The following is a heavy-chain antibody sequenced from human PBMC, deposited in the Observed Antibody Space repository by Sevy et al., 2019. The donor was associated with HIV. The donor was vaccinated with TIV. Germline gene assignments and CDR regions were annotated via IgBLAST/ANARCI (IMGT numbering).Heavy chain of an antibody. Sequence: GGSLRLSCVASGIAFRNAWMNWVRQAPGKGLEWVGRIKTKRDGGTTDYPEPVKGRFTISRDDAKNTLYLQMNSLKTDETAVYYCATEGLYCSDGSCYSEGFDFWGQGTLVTVSS. CDR3: ATEGLYCSDGSCYSEGFDF. CDR2: IKTKRDGGTT. V-gene: IGHV3-15*01. CDR1: GIAFRNAW. J-gene: IGHJ4*02. D-gene: IGHD2-15*01.